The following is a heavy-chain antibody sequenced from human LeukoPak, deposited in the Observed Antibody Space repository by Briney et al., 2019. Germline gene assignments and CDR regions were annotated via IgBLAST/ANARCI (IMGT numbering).Heavy chain of an antibody. CDR1: GGTFSSYA. CDR3: ARSHSYGYYYYYYYMDV. Sequence: GASVKVSCKASGGTFSSYAISWVRQAPGQGLEWVGRIIPIFGTANYAQKFQGRVTITTDESTSTAYMELSSLRSEDTAVYYCARSHSYGYYYYYYYMDVWGKGTTVTVSS. J-gene: IGHJ6*03. V-gene: IGHV1-69*05. CDR2: IIPIFGTA. D-gene: IGHD5-18*01.